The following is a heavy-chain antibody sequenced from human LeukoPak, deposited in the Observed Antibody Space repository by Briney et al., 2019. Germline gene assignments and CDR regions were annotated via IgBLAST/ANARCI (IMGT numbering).Heavy chain of an antibody. CDR1: GFTFSSYA. V-gene: IGHV3-23*01. Sequence: GGSLRLSCAASGFTFSSYAMSWVRQAPGKGLEWVSAISGSGGSTYYADSVKGRFTISRDNSKNTLYLQMNSLRAEDTAVYYCANVGVGYSYGLLDAFDIWGQGTMVTVSS. CDR3: ANVGVGYSYGLLDAFDI. CDR2: ISGSGGST. J-gene: IGHJ3*02. D-gene: IGHD5-18*01.